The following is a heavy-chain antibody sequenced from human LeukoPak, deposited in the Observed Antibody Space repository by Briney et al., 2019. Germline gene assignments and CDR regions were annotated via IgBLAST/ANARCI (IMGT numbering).Heavy chain of an antibody. CDR1: GFTFSSYE. CDR3: AMRYDSDGYYYLAY. Sequence: GGSLRLSCAASGFTFSSYEMNWVRQAPGKGLEWVSYISGSGSCINYADSVKGRFTISRDNANNSLYLQMNSLRPADTALYYCAMRYDSDGYYYLAYWGQGTLVTVSS. J-gene: IGHJ4*02. CDR2: ISGSGSCI. D-gene: IGHD3-22*01. V-gene: IGHV3-48*03.